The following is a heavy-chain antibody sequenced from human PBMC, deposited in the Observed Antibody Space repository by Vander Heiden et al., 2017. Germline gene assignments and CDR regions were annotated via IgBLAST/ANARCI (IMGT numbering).Heavy chain of an antibody. D-gene: IGHD4-17*01. V-gene: IGHV3-21*01. CDR2: ISTSGTYI. J-gene: IGHJ5*02. CDR3: ARVSDYDEYDP. CDR1: GFTFGSYS. Sequence: EVQLVESGGGLVKPGGSLRLSCAASGFTFGSYSMNWVRQAPGKGLEWVSSISTSGTYIDDADSVKGRFTISRDNAKNSLYLQMNSLRVEDTALYFCARVSDYDEYDPWGQGTLVTVSS.